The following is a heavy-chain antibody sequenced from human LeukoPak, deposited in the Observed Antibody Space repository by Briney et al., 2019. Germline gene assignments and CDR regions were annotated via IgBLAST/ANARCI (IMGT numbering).Heavy chain of an antibody. D-gene: IGHD6-13*01. CDR1: GGSFSGYY. J-gene: IGHJ4*02. Sequence: SETLSLTCAVYGGSFSGYYWSWIRQPPGKGLEWIGEINHSGSTNYNPSLKSRVTISVDTSKNQFSLKLSSVTAAGTAVYYCAREGPSRRLWSSSWTKIDYWGQGTLVTVSS. CDR2: INHSGST. CDR3: AREGPSRRLWSSSWTKIDY. V-gene: IGHV4-34*01.